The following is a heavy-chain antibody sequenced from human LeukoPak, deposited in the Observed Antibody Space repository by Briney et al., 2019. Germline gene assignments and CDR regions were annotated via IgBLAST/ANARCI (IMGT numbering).Heavy chain of an antibody. CDR3: ARIRGGNNYHFDF. CDR1: GYTFSDYY. V-gene: IGHV1-2*02. D-gene: IGHD1-26*01. CDR2: INPNSAAT. Sequence: GSVKVSCKTSGYTFSDYYTHWVRQAPGQGLEWMGWINPNSAATNYARRFQGRVTMTRDTSISTAYMELSRLTSDDTAVYYCARIRGGNNYHFDFWGQGTLVTVFS. J-gene: IGHJ4*02.